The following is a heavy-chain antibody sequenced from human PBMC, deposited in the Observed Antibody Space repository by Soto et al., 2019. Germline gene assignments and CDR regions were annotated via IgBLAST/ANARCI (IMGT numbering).Heavy chain of an antibody. J-gene: IGHJ6*02. CDR2: ISSSSSYI. V-gene: IGHV3-21*01. CDR3: ASQKTYDFWSGSPRPYYYGMDV. Sequence: GGSLRLCCAASGFTFSSYSMNWVRQAPGKGLEWVSSISSSSSYIYCADSVKGLFTISRDNAKNSLYLQMNSLRAEDTAVYYCASQKTYDFWSGSPRPYYYGMDVWGQGTTVTLSS. D-gene: IGHD3-3*01. CDR1: GFTFSSYS.